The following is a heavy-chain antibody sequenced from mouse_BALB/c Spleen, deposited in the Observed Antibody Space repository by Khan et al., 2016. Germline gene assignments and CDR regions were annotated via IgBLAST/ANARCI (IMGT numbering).Heavy chain of an antibody. D-gene: IGHD2-14*01. CDR3: ARFYVQDYDRYDGAWFAY. CDR2: ISSGSRTI. J-gene: IGHJ3*01. CDR1: GFTFSSFG. V-gene: IGHV5-17*02. Sequence: EVELVESGGGLVQPGGSRKLSCAASGFTFSSFGMHWVRQAPEKGLEWVAYISSGSRTIYYADTVKGRFTISRDNPKNTLFLQMTSLRSEDTAMYYCARFYVQDYDRYDGAWFAYWGQGTLVTVSA.